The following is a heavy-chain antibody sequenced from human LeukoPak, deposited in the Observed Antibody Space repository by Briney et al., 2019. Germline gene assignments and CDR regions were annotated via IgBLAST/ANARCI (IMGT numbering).Heavy chain of an antibody. D-gene: IGHD3-10*01. Sequence: SETLSLTCTVSGGSSSSSNYYWGWIRQPPGKGLEWIGSIYYSGSTYYNPSLKSRVSISVDTSKNQFSLKLSSVTAADSAVYYCAGSFLVRGNWFDPWGQGTLVTVSS. V-gene: IGHV4-39*01. J-gene: IGHJ5*02. CDR1: GGSSSSSNYY. CDR2: IYYSGST. CDR3: AGSFLVRGNWFDP.